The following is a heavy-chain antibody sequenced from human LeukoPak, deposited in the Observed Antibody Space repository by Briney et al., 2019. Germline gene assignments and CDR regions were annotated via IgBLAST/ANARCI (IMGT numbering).Heavy chain of an antibody. D-gene: IGHD6-19*01. CDR3: ARGYSSGWYYFDY. CDR2: ISSDGGST. V-gene: IGHV3-64*01. Sequence: GGSLRLSCSASGFTFSSHAMHWVRQAPGKGPEYVSGISSDGGSTYYANFVKGRFTISRDNSKNTLFLQMGSLGAEDMAMYYCARGYSSGWYYFDYWGQGTLVTVSS. CDR1: GFTFSSHA. J-gene: IGHJ4*02.